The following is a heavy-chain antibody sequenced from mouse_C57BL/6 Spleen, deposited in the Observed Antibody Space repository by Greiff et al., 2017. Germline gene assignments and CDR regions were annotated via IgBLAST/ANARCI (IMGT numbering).Heavy chain of an antibody. CDR2: IDPSDSYT. CDR1: GYNFTCSW. V-gene: IGHV1-50*01. J-gene: IGHJ2*01. D-gene: IGHD2-4*01. CDR3: ASYYDNSKNFDV. Sequence: QVQLKPPGAELVKPGASVKLSCKASGYNFTCSWMQWVKQRPGQGLEWIGEIDPSDSYTTYNQKFTGKATLTVDTSSSTAYLQLSSLTSEESTVYYCASYYDNSKNFDVWGQGTTLTVSS.